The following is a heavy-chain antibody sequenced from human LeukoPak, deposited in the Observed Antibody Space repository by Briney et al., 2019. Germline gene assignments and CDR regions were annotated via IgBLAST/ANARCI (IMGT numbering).Heavy chain of an antibody. Sequence: SVKASCKASGGTFSSYAISWVRQAPGQGLEWMGGNIPIFGTANYAQKFQGRVTITADESTSTAYMELSSLRSEDTAVYYCARVRGLTTYYFDYWGQGTLVTVSS. CDR1: GGTFSSYA. CDR3: ARVRGLTTYYFDY. D-gene: IGHD1-1*01. CDR2: NIPIFGTA. V-gene: IGHV1-69*13. J-gene: IGHJ4*02.